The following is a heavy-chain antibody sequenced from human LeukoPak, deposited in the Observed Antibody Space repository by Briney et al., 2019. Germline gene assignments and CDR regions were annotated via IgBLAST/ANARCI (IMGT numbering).Heavy chain of an antibody. Sequence: SETLSLTCAVYGGSFSGYYWSWIRQPPGKGLEWIGEINHSGSTNYNPSLKSRVTISVDTSKNQFSLKLSSVTAADTAVYYCARYAKQLPLDYWGQGTLVTVSS. CDR1: GGSFSGYY. J-gene: IGHJ4*02. D-gene: IGHD5-18*01. CDR2: INHSGST. V-gene: IGHV4-34*01. CDR3: ARYAKQLPLDY.